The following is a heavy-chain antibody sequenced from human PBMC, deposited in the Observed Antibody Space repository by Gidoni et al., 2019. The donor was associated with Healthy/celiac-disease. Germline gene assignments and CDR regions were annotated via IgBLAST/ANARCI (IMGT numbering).Heavy chain of an antibody. CDR2: INHSGST. V-gene: IGHV4-34*01. CDR1: GGSFSGYY. CDR3: ARYPTGTRAFDY. Sequence: QVQLQQWGAGLLKPSETLSLTCAVYGGSFSGYYWSWIRQPPGKGLEWIGEINHSGSTNYNPSLKSRVTISVDTSKNQFSLKLSSVTAADTAVYYCARYPTGTRAFDYWGQGTLVTVSS. J-gene: IGHJ4*02. D-gene: IGHD1-1*01.